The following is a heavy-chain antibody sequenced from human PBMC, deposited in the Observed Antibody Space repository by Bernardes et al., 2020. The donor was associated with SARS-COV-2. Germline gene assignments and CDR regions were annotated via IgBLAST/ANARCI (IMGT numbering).Heavy chain of an antibody. CDR1: GYTFTGYY. CDR3: ARVGYCSGSSCHRTYYYYGMDC. J-gene: IGHJ6*02. Sequence: ASVKVSCKASGYTFTGYYMHWVRQAPGQGLEWMGWINPNSGGTNYAQKFQGRVTMTRDTSISTAYMELSRLRSDDTAVYYCARVGYCSGSSCHRTYYYYGMDCWGQGTMVTVSS. D-gene: IGHD2-15*01. CDR2: INPNSGGT. V-gene: IGHV1-2*02.